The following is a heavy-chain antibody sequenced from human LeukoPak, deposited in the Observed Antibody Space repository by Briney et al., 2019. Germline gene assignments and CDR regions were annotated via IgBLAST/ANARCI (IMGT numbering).Heavy chain of an antibody. J-gene: IGHJ1*01. CDR2: INAGNGNT. Sequence: ASVKVSCKASGYTFTSYAMHWVRQAPGQRLEWMGWINAGNGNTKYSQKFQGRVTITRDTSASTAYMELSSLRSEDTAVYYCATAGIAVAGHAEYFQHWGQGTLVTVSS. CDR3: ATAGIAVAGHAEYFQH. CDR1: GYTFTSYA. V-gene: IGHV1-3*01. D-gene: IGHD6-19*01.